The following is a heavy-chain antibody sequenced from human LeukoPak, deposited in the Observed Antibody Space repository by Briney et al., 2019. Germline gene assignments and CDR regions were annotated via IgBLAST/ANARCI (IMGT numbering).Heavy chain of an antibody. D-gene: IGHD1-26*01. Sequence: GGSLRLSCSPSGLIFRNHGMHWVRQAPGKGLEWVAFIWSDGSNKYYAESVKGRFTISGDNSKNMLYLQMNSLRAEDTAVYFCARDREVRYLDFWGQGTLVTVSS. CDR3: ARDREVRYLDF. CDR2: IWSDGSNK. V-gene: IGHV3-33*01. J-gene: IGHJ4*02. CDR1: GLIFRNHG.